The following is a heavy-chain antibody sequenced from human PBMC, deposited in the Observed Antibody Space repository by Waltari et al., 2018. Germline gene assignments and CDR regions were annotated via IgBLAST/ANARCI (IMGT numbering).Heavy chain of an antibody. CDR1: ALTLPPYA. V-gene: IGHV3-23*01. CDR3: ANRRDPTTGSGAFDI. CDR2: IAADST. Sequence: EVQLLESGGGLVQPGGSLRLSCAASALTLPPYAVSWVRQAPGKGLEWVAAIAADSTFYADSVKGRFSISRDNSKNTLYFQMNSLRAEDTAVYYCANRRDPTTGSGAFDIWGQGTAVTVSS. D-gene: IGHD1-26*01. J-gene: IGHJ3*02.